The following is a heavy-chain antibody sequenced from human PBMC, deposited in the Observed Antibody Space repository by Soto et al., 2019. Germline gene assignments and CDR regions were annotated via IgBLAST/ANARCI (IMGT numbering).Heavy chain of an antibody. V-gene: IGHV1-69*01. Sequence: QVQLVQSGAEVKKPGSSVKVSCKASGGTFSSYAISWVRQAPGQGLEWIGGIIPIFGTANYAQKFQARVTITSDESTSTAYMDMSSVRSEYTAVYYCARERAASWNGARGGAFDLWVQGTMVTVST. J-gene: IGHJ3*01. D-gene: IGHD1-1*01. CDR3: ARERAASWNGARGGAFDL. CDR2: IIPIFGTA. CDR1: GGTFSSYA.